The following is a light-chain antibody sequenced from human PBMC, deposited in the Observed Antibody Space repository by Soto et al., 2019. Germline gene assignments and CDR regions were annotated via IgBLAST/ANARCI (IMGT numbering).Light chain of an antibody. CDR2: EVS. V-gene: IGLV2-23*02. CDR3: CSYAGSSTFV. CDR1: STDVGSYNV. Sequence: QSALTQPASVSGSPGQSITISCTGTSTDVGSYNVVSWYQHHPGKAPKLMLYEVSKRPSGVSNRFSGSMSDNTASLTISGLQAEDEADYYCCSYAGSSTFVFGGGTKLTVL. J-gene: IGLJ2*01.